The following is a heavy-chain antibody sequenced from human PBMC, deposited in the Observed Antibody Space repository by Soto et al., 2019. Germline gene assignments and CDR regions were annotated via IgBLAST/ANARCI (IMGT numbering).Heavy chain of an antibody. CDR2: IYSDDTT. J-gene: IGHJ5*02. V-gene: IGHV3-66*04. CDR1: GFTFSNFA. CDR3: ARQRQYGGNWFDP. D-gene: IGHD4-17*01. Sequence: GGSLRLSCAASGFTFSNFAMSWVRQAPGKGLEWVSLIYSDDTTYYADSVKGRFTISRDNSKNTLYLQMNSLRAEDTALYYCARQRQYGGNWFDPWGQGTLVTVSS.